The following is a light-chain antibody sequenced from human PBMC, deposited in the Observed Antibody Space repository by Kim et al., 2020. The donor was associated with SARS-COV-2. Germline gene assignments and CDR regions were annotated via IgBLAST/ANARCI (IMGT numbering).Light chain of an antibody. CDR2: GAS. V-gene: IGKV3-15*01. CDR1: QSVSSN. CDR3: QQYNNWPET. J-gene: IGKJ1*01. Sequence: EIVMTQSPATLSVSPGERATLSCRASQSVSSNLAWYQQKSGQAPRLLIYGASTRATGIPARFSGSGSGTEFTLTISSLQSEDFVVYYCQQYNNWPETFGQGTKVDIK.